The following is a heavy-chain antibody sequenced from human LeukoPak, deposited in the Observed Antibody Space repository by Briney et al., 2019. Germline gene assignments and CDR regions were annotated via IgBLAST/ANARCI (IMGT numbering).Heavy chain of an antibody. J-gene: IGHJ4*02. CDR1: GFTFSSYW. CDR3: ARRAATERGHSYGLDY. D-gene: IGHD5-18*01. Sequence: GGSLRLSCAASGFTFSSYWMHWVPHTPGKGLLCVSRINSDGSSTSYADPVKGRFTISGDNAKNSLYLQMHSLRAEDTAMYYCARRAATERGHSYGLDYWGQGTLVTVS. V-gene: IGHV3-74*01. CDR2: INSDGSST.